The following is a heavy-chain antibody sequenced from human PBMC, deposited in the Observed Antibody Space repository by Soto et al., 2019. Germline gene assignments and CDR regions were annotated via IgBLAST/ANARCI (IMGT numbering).Heavy chain of an antibody. V-gene: IGHV4-34*01. Sequence: SETLSLTCAVYGGSFSGYYWSWIRQPPGKGLEWIGEINHSGSTNYNPSLKSRVTISVDTSKNQFSLKLSSVTAADTAVYYCARGSIAARPSYYYYGMDVWDQGTTVTVS. CDR2: INHSGST. CDR1: GGSFSGYY. D-gene: IGHD6-6*01. CDR3: ARGSIAARPSYYYYGMDV. J-gene: IGHJ6*02.